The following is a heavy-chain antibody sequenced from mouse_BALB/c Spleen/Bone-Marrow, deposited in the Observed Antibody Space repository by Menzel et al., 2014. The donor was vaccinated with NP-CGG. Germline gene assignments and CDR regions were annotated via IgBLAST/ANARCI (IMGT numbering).Heavy chain of an antibody. CDR1: GYSFXGYY. CDR3: ARGDGYYVDFDY. CDR2: ISCYNGAT. J-gene: IGHJ2*01. V-gene: IGHV1S34*01. D-gene: IGHD2-3*01. Sequence: LVKAGASVKISCKASGYSFXGYYMHWVKQSHGKSLEWIGYISCYNGATSYNQKFRGKATFTVDTSSSTAYMQFNSLTSEGSAVYYCARGDGYYVDFDYWGQGTTLTVSS.